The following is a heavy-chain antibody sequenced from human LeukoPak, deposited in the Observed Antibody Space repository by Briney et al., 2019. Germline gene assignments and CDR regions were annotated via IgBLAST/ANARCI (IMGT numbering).Heavy chain of an antibody. V-gene: IGHV3-66*04. CDR3: ARHGVGYSGYEPYYYYYYYMDV. D-gene: IGHD5-12*01. CDR2: IYSGGST. CDR1: GFTVSSNY. J-gene: IGHJ6*03. Sequence: GGSLRLSCAASGFTVSSNYMSWVRQAPGKGLEWVSVIYSGGSTYYADSLKGRFTISRDNSKNTLYLQMNSLKASDTAMYYCARHGVGYSGYEPYYYYYYYMDVWGKGTTVTVSS.